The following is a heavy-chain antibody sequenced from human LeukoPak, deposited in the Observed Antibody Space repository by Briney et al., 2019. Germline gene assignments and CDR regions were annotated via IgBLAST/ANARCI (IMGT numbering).Heavy chain of an antibody. Sequence: SVKVSCKASGGTIRSNAISWVRQAPGQGLEWMGGIIPIFGTAKYAQKFQGRVTIATDESTSTAYMELTSLRSEDTAVYYCARGTGGGTTDAFDIWGQGTMVTVSS. CDR3: ARGTGGGTTDAFDI. CDR1: GGTIRSNA. CDR2: IIPIFGTA. V-gene: IGHV1-69*05. D-gene: IGHD3-16*01. J-gene: IGHJ3*02.